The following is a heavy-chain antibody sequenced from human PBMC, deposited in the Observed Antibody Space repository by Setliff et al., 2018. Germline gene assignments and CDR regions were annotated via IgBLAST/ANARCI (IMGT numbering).Heavy chain of an antibody. J-gene: IGHJ6*03. Sequence: SETLSLTCTVSGGSTSSYYWSWIRQPAGKGLEWIGHIYIGGSANYNPSLKSRVTMSIDTSKNQFSLKLNSVTAADMAVYYCAREQWLDPPGYYYMNVWSKGTTVTVSS. D-gene: IGHD6-19*01. CDR1: GGSTSSYY. CDR3: AREQWLDPPGYYYMNV. CDR2: IYIGGSA. V-gene: IGHV4-4*07.